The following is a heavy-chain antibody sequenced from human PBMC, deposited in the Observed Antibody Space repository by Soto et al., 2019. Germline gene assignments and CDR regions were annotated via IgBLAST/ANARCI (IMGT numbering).Heavy chain of an antibody. J-gene: IGHJ6*02. CDR2: IYYSGST. D-gene: IGHD3-3*01. CDR3: AGEGDDFWSGYYGSGGGMDV. Sequence: SETLSLTCTVSGGSISSSSYYWGWVRQPPGKGLEWIGTIYYSGSTYYNPSLKSRVTISVDTSKRQFSLKLSSVTAADTGVYYCAGEGDDFWSGYYGSGGGMDVWGQGTTVTVSS. V-gene: IGHV4-39*01. CDR1: GGSISSSSYY.